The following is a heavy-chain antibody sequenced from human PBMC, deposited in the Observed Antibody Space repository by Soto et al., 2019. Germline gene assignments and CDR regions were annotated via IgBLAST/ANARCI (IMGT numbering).Heavy chain of an antibody. CDR1: GYAFTTYG. CDR2: ISAHNGNT. V-gene: IGHV1-18*01. D-gene: IGHD1-1*01. J-gene: IGHJ4*02. CDR3: ARGRYGDY. Sequence: QVHLVQSGAEVKKPGASVKVSCKGSGYAFTTYGITWVRQAPGQGLEWMGWISAHNGNTKYAQKPQGRVTVTRDTSTSTAYMELRSLRSDDTAVYYCARGRYGDYWGQGALVTVSS.